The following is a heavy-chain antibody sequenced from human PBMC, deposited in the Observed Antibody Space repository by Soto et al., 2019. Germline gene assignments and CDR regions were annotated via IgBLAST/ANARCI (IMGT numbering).Heavy chain of an antibody. CDR3: ARDASAIAIGYH. Sequence: QLQLQESGPGLVKPSETLSLTCTVSGGSISSSSYYCGWIRQPPGQGLEWIGSVYYSESTYYNPSLKSRATISKDTSKNQFSLKLSSVTAADTAVYSCARDASAIAIGYHCGQGTQVSVSS. J-gene: IGHJ4*02. V-gene: IGHV4-39*02. CDR1: GGSISSSSYY. D-gene: IGHD6-13*01. CDR2: VYYSEST.